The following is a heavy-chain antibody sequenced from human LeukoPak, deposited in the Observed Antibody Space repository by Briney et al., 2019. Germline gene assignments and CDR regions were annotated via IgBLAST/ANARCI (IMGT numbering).Heavy chain of an antibody. CDR2: INPNSGGT. V-gene: IGHV1-2*02. Sequence: ASXKVSCKASGYTFTGYYMHWVGQAPGQGVERMGWINPNSGGTNYAQKFQGRGTITRDTSISTAYMELSRLRSDDTAVYYCATLLSNAAFDYWGQGTLVTVSS. CDR3: ATLLSNAAFDY. D-gene: IGHD6-25*01. J-gene: IGHJ4*02. CDR1: GYTFTGYY.